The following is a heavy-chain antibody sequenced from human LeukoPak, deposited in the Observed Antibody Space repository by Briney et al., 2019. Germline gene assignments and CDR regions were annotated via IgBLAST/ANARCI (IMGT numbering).Heavy chain of an antibody. J-gene: IGHJ4*02. CDR1: GGSFSGYY. CDR3: ARYSSSEYFDY. Sequence: SETLSLTCAVYGGSFSGYYWSWIRQPPGKGLEWIGEINHSGSTNYNPSLKSRVTISVDTSKNQFSLKLSSVTAADTAVYYCARYSSSEYFDYWGQGTLVTVSP. V-gene: IGHV4-34*01. CDR2: INHSGST. D-gene: IGHD6-13*01.